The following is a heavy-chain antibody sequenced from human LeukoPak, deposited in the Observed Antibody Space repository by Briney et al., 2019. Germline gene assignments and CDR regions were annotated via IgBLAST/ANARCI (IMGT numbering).Heavy chain of an antibody. CDR1: GGSFRGYY. CDR3: ARVSGELNDY. Sequence: SQTLSLTCAVYGGSFRGYYWSWIRQPPGKGLEWIGEINHSGSTNYNPSLKSRVTISVDTSKNQFSLKLSSVTAADTAVYYCARVSGELNDYWGQGTLVTVSS. D-gene: IGHD4-17*01. J-gene: IGHJ4*02. V-gene: IGHV4-34*01. CDR2: INHSGST.